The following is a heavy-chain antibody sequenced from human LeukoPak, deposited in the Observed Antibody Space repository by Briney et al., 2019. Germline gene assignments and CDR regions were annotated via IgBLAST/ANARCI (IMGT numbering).Heavy chain of an antibody. V-gene: IGHV4-39*01. J-gene: IGHJ5*02. Sequence: SETLSLTCTVSGGSISSSSYYWGWIRQPPGKGLEWIGSIYYSGSTYYNPSLKSRVTISVDTTKNQFYLKLNYVTAADTAVYYCAGRRIKIFGEVIRSRRHWFDPWGQGTLVTVSS. CDR3: AGRRIKIFGEVIRSRRHWFDP. CDR2: IYYSGST. CDR1: GGSISSSSYY. D-gene: IGHD3-3*01.